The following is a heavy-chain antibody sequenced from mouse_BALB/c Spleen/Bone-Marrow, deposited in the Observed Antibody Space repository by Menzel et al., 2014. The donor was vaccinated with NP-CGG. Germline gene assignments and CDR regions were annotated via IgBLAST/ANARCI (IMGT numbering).Heavy chain of an antibody. CDR3: ARDSSGGILAMDY. J-gene: IGHJ4*01. Sequence: DVQLQESGPSLVKPSQPLSLTCSVTGDSITSGYWNWIRKFPGNKLEYMGYISYSGSTYYNPSLKSRISISRDISKNQYYLQLNSVTTEDTATYYCARDSSGGILAMDYWGQGTSVTVSS. D-gene: IGHD3-2*01. V-gene: IGHV3-8*02. CDR2: ISYSGST. CDR1: GDSITSGY.